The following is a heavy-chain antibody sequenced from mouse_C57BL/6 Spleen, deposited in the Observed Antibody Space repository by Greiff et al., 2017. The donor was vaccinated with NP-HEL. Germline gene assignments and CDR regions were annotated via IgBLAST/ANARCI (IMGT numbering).Heavy chain of an antibody. J-gene: IGHJ4*01. CDR3: ARRGGYAMDY. V-gene: IGHV3-6*01. CDR2: ISYDGSN. CDR1: GYSITSGYY. Sequence: ESGPGLVKPSQSLSLTCSVTGYSITSGYYWNWIRQFPGNKLEWMGYISYDGSNKYNPSPKNRISITRDTSKNQFFLKLNSVTTEDTATYYCARRGGYAMDYWGQGTSVTVSS.